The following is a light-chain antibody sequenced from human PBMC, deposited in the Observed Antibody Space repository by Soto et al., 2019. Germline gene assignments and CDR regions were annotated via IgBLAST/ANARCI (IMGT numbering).Light chain of an antibody. CDR3: CSYAGSSTPWV. Sequence: QSVLTQPASVSGSPGQSITISCTGTSSDVGSYNLVSWYQQHPGKAPKIMIYEGSKRPSGVSNRFSGSKSGNTASLTISGLQAEDEAEYYCCSYAGSSTPWVFGGGTKLTVL. CDR1: SSDVGSYNL. V-gene: IGLV2-23*01. J-gene: IGLJ3*02. CDR2: EGS.